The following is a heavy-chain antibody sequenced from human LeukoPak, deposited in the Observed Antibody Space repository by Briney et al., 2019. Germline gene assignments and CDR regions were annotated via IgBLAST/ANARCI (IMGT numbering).Heavy chain of an antibody. CDR1: GGSISSRTYH. J-gene: IGHJ4*02. CDR2: ISYSGST. CDR3: AVPRIEAIGTFDY. V-gene: IGHV4-39*01. D-gene: IGHD6-13*01. Sequence: SETLSLTCTVSGGSISSRTYHWGWIRQAPGKGLEWIGSISYSGSTYYNPSLKSRVTISVDTSKNQFSLKLGSVTAADMAVYYCAVPRIEAIGTFDYWGQGTLVTVSS.